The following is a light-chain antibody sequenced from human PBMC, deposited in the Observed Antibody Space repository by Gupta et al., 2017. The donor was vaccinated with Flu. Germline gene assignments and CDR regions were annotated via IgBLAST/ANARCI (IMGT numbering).Light chain of an antibody. V-gene: IGKV3-15*01. Sequence: ETVMTQSPATLSVSPGERATLSCRASQRISSKVAWYQQKPGQAPRLLIYDAYTRPTGIPVRFSGGGSGTEFTLTINSLQSEDFAVYYCQQYDTWPPWTLGQGTKVEIK. CDR3: QQYDTWPPWT. CDR2: DAY. CDR1: QRISSK. J-gene: IGKJ1*01.